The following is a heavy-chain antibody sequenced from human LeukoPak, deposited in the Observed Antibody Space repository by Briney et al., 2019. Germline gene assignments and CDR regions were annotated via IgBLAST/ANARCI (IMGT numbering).Heavy chain of an antibody. J-gene: IGHJ4*02. CDR2: IHHSGDT. CDR1: GGSFSGYY. CDR3: ARGEGGGSCYNN. V-gene: IGHV4-34*01. D-gene: IGHD2-15*01. Sequence: PSETLSLTCAVYGGSFSGYYWSWIRQPPGKGLEWIGEIHHSGDTNHNPSLKSRVTISLDTSKNQFSLKLNSVTAADTATYYCARGEGGGSCYNNWGQGTQVTVSS.